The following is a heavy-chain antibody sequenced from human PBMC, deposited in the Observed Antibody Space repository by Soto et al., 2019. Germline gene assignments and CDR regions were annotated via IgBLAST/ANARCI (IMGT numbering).Heavy chain of an antibody. V-gene: IGHV4-59*08. D-gene: IGHD2-15*01. Sequence: SETLSLTCTVSGGSISSYYWSWIRQPPGKGLEWIGYIYYSGSTNYNPSLKSRVTISVDTSKNQFSLKLSSVTAADTAVYYCARLLDIVVGTNVFDYWGQGTLVTVSS. CDR1: GGSISSYY. J-gene: IGHJ4*02. CDR3: ARLLDIVVGTNVFDY. CDR2: IYYSGST.